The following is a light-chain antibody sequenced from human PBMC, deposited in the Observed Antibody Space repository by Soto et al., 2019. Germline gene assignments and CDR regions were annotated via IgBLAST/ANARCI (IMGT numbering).Light chain of an antibody. CDR2: GSS. CDR1: QSLRNN. J-gene: IGKJ1*01. CDR3: HQYNNWPRT. Sequence: EIVMTQSPATLPVSPGERATLSCRASQSLRNNLARYQQRPGQAPRLLIYGSSTRATGIPARFSGSASGPEFTLTISSLQSEDFAAYYCHQYNNWPRTYGLGTKEEIK. V-gene: IGKV3-15*01.